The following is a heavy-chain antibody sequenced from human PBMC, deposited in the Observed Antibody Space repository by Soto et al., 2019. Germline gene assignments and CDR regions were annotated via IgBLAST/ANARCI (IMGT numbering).Heavy chain of an antibody. CDR1: GFIFSGYG. CDR3: AKDYEYCIIGDCYSAHYGMDV. D-gene: IGHD2-21*02. CDR2: ISFNGGNK. Sequence: QVHLVESGGGVVQPGTSLRLACARSGFIFSGYGMHWVRQAPGKGLEWVAAISFNGGNKYYVGSVKGRFTISKDSSNNSVYLQMDGLEREDTPVYYCAKDYEYCIIGDCYSAHYGMDVWGQGTTVTVSS. J-gene: IGHJ6*02. V-gene: IGHV3-30*18.